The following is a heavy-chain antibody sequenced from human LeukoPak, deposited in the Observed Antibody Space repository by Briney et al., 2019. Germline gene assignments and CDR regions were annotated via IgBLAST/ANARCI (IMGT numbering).Heavy chain of an antibody. CDR3: ARAATYYYGSGSYFLY. Sequence: GGSLRLSCAASGFIVSSNYMSWVRQAPGKGLEWVSIIRSGGSTYYADSVKGRFIISRDNSKNTLYLQMNTLRAEDTAVYYCARAATYYYGSGSYFLYWGQGTLVTVSS. CDR1: GFIVSSNY. D-gene: IGHD3-10*01. J-gene: IGHJ4*02. V-gene: IGHV3-66*01. CDR2: IRSGGST.